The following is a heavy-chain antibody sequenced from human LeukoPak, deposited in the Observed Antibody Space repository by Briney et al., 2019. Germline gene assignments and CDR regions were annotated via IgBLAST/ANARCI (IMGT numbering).Heavy chain of an antibody. CDR1: GFTFSNAW. J-gene: IGHJ3*02. V-gene: IGHV3-15*01. CDR3: TSLQGAGSGSDAFDI. D-gene: IGHD3-10*01. CDR2: IKSKTDGGTT. Sequence: GGSLRLSCAASGFTFSNAWMSWVRQAPGKGLEWVGRIKSKTDGGTTDYAAPVKGRFTISRDDSKNTLYLQMNSLKTEDTAVYYCTSLQGAGSGSDAFDIWGQGTMVTVSS.